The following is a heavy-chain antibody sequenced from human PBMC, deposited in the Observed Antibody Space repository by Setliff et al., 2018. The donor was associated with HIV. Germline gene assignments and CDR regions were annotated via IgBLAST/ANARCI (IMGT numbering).Heavy chain of an antibody. D-gene: IGHD5-12*01. CDR1: GFTFSSYA. V-gene: IGHV3-30*04. Sequence: LRLSCAASGFTFSSYAMHWVRQAPGKGLEWVAVISYDGSNKYYADSVKGRFTISRDNSKNTLYLEMNRLRIDDTAVYYCARLSRPRLPTAGPYFLDSWGQGTLVTVSS. CDR3: ARLSRPRLPTAGPYFLDS. J-gene: IGHJ4*02. CDR2: ISYDGSNK.